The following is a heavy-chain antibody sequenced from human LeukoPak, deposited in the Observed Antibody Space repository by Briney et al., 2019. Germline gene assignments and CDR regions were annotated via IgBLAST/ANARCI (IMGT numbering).Heavy chain of an antibody. CDR1: GGSFSGYY. CDR3: AREGGSGSFNYYYYYMDV. J-gene: IGHJ6*03. V-gene: IGHV4-34*01. Sequence: PSETLSLTCAVYGGSFSGYYWSWIRQPPGKGLEWIGEINHSGSTNYNPSLKSRVTISVDTSKDQFSLKLSSVTAADTAVYYCAREGGSGSFNYYYYYMDVWGKGTTVTVSS. CDR2: INHSGST. D-gene: IGHD3-10*01.